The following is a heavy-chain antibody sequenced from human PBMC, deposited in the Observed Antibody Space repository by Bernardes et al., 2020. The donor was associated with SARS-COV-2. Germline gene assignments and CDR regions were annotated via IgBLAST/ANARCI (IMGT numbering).Heavy chain of an antibody. CDR3: ARELTVTTVFDS. CDR1: RDSNSSNSAA. CDR2: TYYRSTWYT. Sequence: QSLSLTGDISRDSNSSNSAAWPLLRQSPTRGLAWVGRTYYRSTWYTDYAVSVRGRVSISPDTSRNHFSLQLKSVTPEDTAIYYCARELTVTTVFDSWGQGTLVTVSS. V-gene: IGHV6-1*01. J-gene: IGHJ4*02. D-gene: IGHD4-17*01.